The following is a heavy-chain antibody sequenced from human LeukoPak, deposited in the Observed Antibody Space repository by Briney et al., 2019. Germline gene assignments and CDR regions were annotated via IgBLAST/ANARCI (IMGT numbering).Heavy chain of an antibody. V-gene: IGHV1-69*13. CDR3: ARPVKYYDVWSGFPPFDY. Sequence: SVKVSCKASGGTFSNYAISWVRQAPGQGLEWMGGIIPIFGTANYAQKFQGRVTITADESTSTAYMELSSLRSEDTAVYYCARPVKYYDVWSGFPPFDYWGQGTLVTASS. D-gene: IGHD3/OR15-3a*01. CDR1: GGTFSNYA. J-gene: IGHJ4*02. CDR2: IIPIFGTA.